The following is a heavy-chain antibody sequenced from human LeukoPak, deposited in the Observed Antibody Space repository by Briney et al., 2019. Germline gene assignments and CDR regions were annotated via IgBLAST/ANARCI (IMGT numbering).Heavy chain of an antibody. V-gene: IGHV4-30-2*01. CDR1: GGSISSSSYY. CDR2: IYHSGST. D-gene: IGHD3-3*01. Sequence: PSETLSLTCTVSGGSISSSSYYWGWIRQPPGKGLEWIGYIYHSGSTYYNPSLKSRVTISVDRSKNQFSLKLSSVTAADTAVYYCARERNYDFWSGYLDRYYFDYWGQGTLVTVSS. J-gene: IGHJ4*02. CDR3: ARERNYDFWSGYLDRYYFDY.